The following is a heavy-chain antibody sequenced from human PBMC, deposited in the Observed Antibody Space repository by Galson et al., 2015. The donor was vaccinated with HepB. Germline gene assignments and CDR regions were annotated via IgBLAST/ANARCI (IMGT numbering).Heavy chain of an antibody. CDR3: ARAGNSNRGSNYFDY. Sequence: SVKVSCKASGYTFTNYYMHWVRQAPGQGLEWMGIINPSGGSTNYPQNFQGRVTMTRDTPTSTVYMEVSSLRSEDTAMYYCARAGNSNRGSNYFDYWGQGTLVTVSS. CDR2: INPSGGST. V-gene: IGHV1-46*01. D-gene: IGHD3-10*01. J-gene: IGHJ4*02. CDR1: GYTFTNYY.